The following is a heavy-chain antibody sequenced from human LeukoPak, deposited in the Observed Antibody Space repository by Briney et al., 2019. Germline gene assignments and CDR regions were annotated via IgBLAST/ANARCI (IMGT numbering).Heavy chain of an antibody. CDR2: IIPIFGTA. V-gene: IGHV1-69*05. CDR1: GGTFSSYA. J-gene: IGHJ4*02. CDR3: ARGRPLRYFDRLLGGLDY. D-gene: IGHD3-9*01. Sequence: GASVKVSCKASGGTFSSYAISWVRQAPGQGLEWMGGIIPIFGTANYAQKFQGRVTITTDESTSTAYMELSSLRSEDTAVYYCARGRPLRYFDRLLGGLDYWGQGTLVTVSS.